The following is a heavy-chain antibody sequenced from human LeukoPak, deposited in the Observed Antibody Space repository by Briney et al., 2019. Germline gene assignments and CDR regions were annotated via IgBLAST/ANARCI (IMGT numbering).Heavy chain of an antibody. CDR3: ATEGEEWANFDY. Sequence: GGSLRLSCAASGCTFSTIGLHWVRQAPGKGLEWVAMISPDGSKTFYTDSIKGRFTISRDNSNNTLYLQMNSVRLEDTALYYCATEGEEWANFDYWGQGTLVTVSS. CDR2: ISPDGSKT. CDR1: GCTFSTIG. J-gene: IGHJ4*02. V-gene: IGHV3-30*04. D-gene: IGHD1-26*01.